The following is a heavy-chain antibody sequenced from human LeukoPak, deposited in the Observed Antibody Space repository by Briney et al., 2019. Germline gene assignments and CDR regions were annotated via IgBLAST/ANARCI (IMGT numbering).Heavy chain of an antibody. V-gene: IGHV1-2*02. CDR3: VRSQVCTSSRCYGEGFDF. D-gene: IGHD2-15*01. CDR2: INPNTGCT. CDR1: GYTFTGYY. Sequence: ASVKVSCKASGYTFTGYYIHWVRQAPGQGLEWMGWINPNTGCTKYAEKFQGRVHMTRDTSTSTAYMDLSRLRSEDTAVYYCVRSQVCTSSRCYGEGFDFWGQGTLVTVST. J-gene: IGHJ4*02.